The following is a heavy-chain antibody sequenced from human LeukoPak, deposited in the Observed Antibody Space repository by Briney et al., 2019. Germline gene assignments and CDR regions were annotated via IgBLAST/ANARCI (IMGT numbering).Heavy chain of an antibody. CDR2: INPISGGT. Sequence: ASVKVSCKASGYTFTGYYMHWVRQAPGQGLEWMGWINPISGGTNYAQKFQGRVTMTRDTSISTAYMELSRLRSDDTAVYYCAILVYNWNDHEPYYYFGMDVWGQGT. CDR3: AILVYNWNDHEPYYYFGMDV. D-gene: IGHD1-1*01. V-gene: IGHV1-2*02. CDR1: GYTFTGYY. J-gene: IGHJ6*02.